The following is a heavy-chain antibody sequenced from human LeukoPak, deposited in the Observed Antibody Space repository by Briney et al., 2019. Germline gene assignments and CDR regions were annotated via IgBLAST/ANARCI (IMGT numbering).Heavy chain of an antibody. J-gene: IGHJ6*02. CDR2: INIGGST. CDR1: GFTVSSSY. D-gene: IGHD2-2*01. CDR3: ARDKLVPGAPVYHYGMDV. V-gene: IGHV3-53*01. Sequence: PGGSLRLSCAVSGFTVSSSYMSWVRQAPGKGLEWVSLINIGGSTYYADSVKGRFSISGDNSMNTLYLQMNSLRAEDTALYYCARDKLVPGAPVYHYGMDVWGQGTTVTVSS.